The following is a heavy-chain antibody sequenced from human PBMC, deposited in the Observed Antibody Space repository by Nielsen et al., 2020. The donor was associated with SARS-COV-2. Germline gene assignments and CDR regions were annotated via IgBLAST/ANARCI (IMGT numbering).Heavy chain of an antibody. CDR1: GGSFSGYY. Sequence: SETLSLTCAVYGGSFSGYYWSWIRQPPGKGLEWIGSIYYSGSTYYNPSLKSRVTISVDTSKNQFSLKLSSVTAADTAVYYCARGPDSYDYVWGGYRPRGMDVWGQGTTVTVSS. V-gene: IGHV4-34*01. CDR3: ARGPDSYDYVWGGYRPRGMDV. D-gene: IGHD3-16*02. CDR2: IYYSGST. J-gene: IGHJ6*02.